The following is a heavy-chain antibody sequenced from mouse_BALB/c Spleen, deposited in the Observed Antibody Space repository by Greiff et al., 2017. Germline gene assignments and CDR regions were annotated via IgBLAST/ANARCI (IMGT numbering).Heavy chain of an antibody. J-gene: IGHJ3*01. Sequence: EVQLQQSGAELAKPGASVKMSCKASGYSFTDYNMYWVKQSHGKSLEWVGYIDPYNGGTSYNQKFKGKATLTVSKSSSTAFMRLNSLTSEDSAVYCCARSPYYGNYGFAYWGQGTLVTVSA. CDR1: GYSFTDYN. V-gene: IGHV1S135*01. CDR2: IDPYNGGT. CDR3: ARSPYYGNYGFAY. D-gene: IGHD2-10*01.